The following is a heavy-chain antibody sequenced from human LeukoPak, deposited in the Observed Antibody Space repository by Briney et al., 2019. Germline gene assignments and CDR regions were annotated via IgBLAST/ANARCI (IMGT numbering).Heavy chain of an antibody. CDR2: ISSSSSYI. Sequence: GGSLRLSCAASGFTFSSYSMNWVRQAPGKGLEWVSSISSSSSYIYYADSVKGRFTISRDNAKNSLYLQMNSLRAEDTAVYYCARAADTVVVPAAAYGMDVWGKGTTVTVSS. CDR3: ARAADTVVVPAAAYGMDV. V-gene: IGHV3-21*01. D-gene: IGHD2-2*01. CDR1: GFTFSSYS. J-gene: IGHJ6*04.